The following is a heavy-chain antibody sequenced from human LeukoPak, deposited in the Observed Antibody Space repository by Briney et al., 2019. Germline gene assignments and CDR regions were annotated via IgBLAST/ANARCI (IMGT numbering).Heavy chain of an antibody. D-gene: IGHD3-22*01. CDR2: IYHSGST. CDR3: ARRKDSSGYFGRMGWFDP. Sequence: SETLSLTCAVSDGSISSSNWWIWVRQPPGKGLEWIGEIYHSGSTNYNPSLKSRVTISVDKSKNQFSLKLSSVTAADTAVYYCARRKDSSGYFGRMGWFDPWGQGILVTVSS. V-gene: IGHV4-4*02. J-gene: IGHJ5*02. CDR1: DGSISSSNW.